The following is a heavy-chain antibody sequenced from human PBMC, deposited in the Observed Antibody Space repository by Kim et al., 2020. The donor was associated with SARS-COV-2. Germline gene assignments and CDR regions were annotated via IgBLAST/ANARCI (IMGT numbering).Heavy chain of an antibody. CDR1: GYTLTELS. CDR2: FDPEDGET. Sequence: ASVKVSCKVSGYTLTELSMHWVRQAPGKGLEWMGGFDPEDGETIYAQKFQGRVTMTEDTSTDTAYMELSSLRSEDTAVYYCATSRYGDYPDAFDIWGQGTMVTVSS. CDR3: ATSRYGDYPDAFDI. V-gene: IGHV1-24*01. D-gene: IGHD4-17*01. J-gene: IGHJ3*02.